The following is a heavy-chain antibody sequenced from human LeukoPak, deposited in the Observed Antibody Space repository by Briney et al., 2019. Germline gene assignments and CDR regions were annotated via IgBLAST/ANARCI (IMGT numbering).Heavy chain of an antibody. J-gene: IGHJ4*02. Sequence: PSGTLSLTCAVYGGSFSGYYWSWIRQPPGKGLEWIGEINHSGSTNYNPSLKSRVTISVDTSKNQFSLKLSSVTAADTAVYYCARGGGPGLVDYWGQGTLVTVSS. D-gene: IGHD3-10*01. CDR3: ARGGGPGLVDY. CDR2: INHSGST. CDR1: GGSFSGYY. V-gene: IGHV4-34*01.